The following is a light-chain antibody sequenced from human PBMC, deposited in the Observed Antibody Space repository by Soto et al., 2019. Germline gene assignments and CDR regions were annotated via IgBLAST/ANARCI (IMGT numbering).Light chain of an antibody. CDR3: QQSYSTPRT. J-gene: IGKJ2*01. Sequence: DIPMTQSPYSLSASVGDRVTITCRASQSISSNLNWYQQKPGKAPKLLIYGASSLQSGVPSRFSGSGSGTDFTLIISSLQPEDCATYYCQQSYSTPRTFGQGTKLEIK. CDR2: GAS. CDR1: QSISSN. V-gene: IGKV1-39*01.